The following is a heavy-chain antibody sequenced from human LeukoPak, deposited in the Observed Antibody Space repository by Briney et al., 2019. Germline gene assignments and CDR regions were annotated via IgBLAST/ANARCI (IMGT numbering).Heavy chain of an antibody. Sequence: GGSLRLSCAASGFTFNSYGMHWVRQAPGKGLEWVAVIVHDGNNKYYADSVKGRFTISRDNSKNTLYLQMNSLRAEDTAVYYCARELRGALDYWGQGTLVTVSS. J-gene: IGHJ4*02. CDR1: GFTFNSYG. V-gene: IGHV3-30*03. CDR3: ARELRGALDY. D-gene: IGHD3-10*01. CDR2: IVHDGNNK.